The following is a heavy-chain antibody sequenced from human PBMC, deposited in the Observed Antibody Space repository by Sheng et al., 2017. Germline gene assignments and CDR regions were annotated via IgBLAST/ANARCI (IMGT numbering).Heavy chain of an antibody. CDR2: IYYSGST. Sequence: QLQLQESGPGLVKPSETLSLTCTVSGGSISSSSYYWGWIRQPPGKGLEWIGSIYYSGSTYYNPSLKSRVTISVDTSKNQFSLKLSSVTAADTAVYYCARVLMVVVPAAKRLNWFDPWGQGTLVTVSS. D-gene: IGHD2-2*01. CDR3: ARVLMVVVPAAKRLNWFDP. V-gene: IGHV4-39*07. CDR1: GGSISSSSYY. J-gene: IGHJ5*02.